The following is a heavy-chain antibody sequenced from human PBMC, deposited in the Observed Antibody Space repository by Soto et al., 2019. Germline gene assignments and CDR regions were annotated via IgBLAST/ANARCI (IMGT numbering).Heavy chain of an antibody. V-gene: IGHV4-4*07. Sequence: QVQLLESGPGLVKPSETLSLTCSVSLDSISNSYWTWIRQPAGKGLEWIGHIYSSGNANYNPSLKSRVTMSLDTSKYQFTLSLKSVTAADTAIYYCAKGRGFYSGNYFDPWAQGPQVTVSS. CDR3: AKGRGFYSGNYFDP. J-gene: IGHJ5*02. CDR2: IYSSGNA. CDR1: LDSISNSY. D-gene: IGHD3-22*01.